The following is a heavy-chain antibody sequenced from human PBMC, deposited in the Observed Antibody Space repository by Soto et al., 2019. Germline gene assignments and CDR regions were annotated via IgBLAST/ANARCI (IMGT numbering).Heavy chain of an antibody. D-gene: IGHD1-7*01. Sequence: GASVKVSCKASGGTFSSYAISWVRQAPGQGLEWMGGIIPIFGTANYAQKFQGRVTITADESTSTAYMELSSLRSEDTAVYYCARDRLTGTKFDYWGQGTLVTVSS. CDR2: IIPIFGTA. V-gene: IGHV1-69*13. J-gene: IGHJ4*02. CDR1: GGTFSSYA. CDR3: ARDRLTGTKFDY.